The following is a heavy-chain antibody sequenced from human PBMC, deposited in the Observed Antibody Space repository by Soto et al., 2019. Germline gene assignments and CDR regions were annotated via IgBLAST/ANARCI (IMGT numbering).Heavy chain of an antibody. CDR3: ARGCPGY. CDR1: GGSFNIYS. Sequence: QVQLQQWGAGLLQPSETLSLTCGVFGGSFNIYSWTWVRQSPEKGLEWIGDVDYRGSTNYNPSLTSRVSISVDASKNQFSLNLRSVTAADTAVYYCARGCPGYWGQGTAVTVSS. J-gene: IGHJ4*02. CDR2: VDYRGST. V-gene: IGHV4-34*02.